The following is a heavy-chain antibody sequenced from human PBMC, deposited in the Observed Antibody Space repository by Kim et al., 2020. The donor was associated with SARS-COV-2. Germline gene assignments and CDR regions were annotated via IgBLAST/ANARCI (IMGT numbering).Heavy chain of an antibody. Sequence: GGSLRLSCAASGFTFSSYAMSWVRQAPGKGLEWVSVIYSGGSSTYYADSVKGRFTISRDNSKNTLYLQMNSLRAEDTAVYYCAKQRVARGDFSFDYWGQGTLVTVSS. CDR3: AKQRVARGDFSFDY. CDR2: IYSGGSST. D-gene: IGHD2-21*02. J-gene: IGHJ4*02. CDR1: GFTFSSYA. V-gene: IGHV3-23*03.